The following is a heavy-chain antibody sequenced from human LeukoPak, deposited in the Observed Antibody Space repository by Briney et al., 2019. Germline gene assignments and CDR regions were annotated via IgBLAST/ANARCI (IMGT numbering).Heavy chain of an antibody. D-gene: IGHD5-24*01. V-gene: IGHV3-9*01. CDR1: GFTFDDYA. J-gene: IGHJ3*02. Sequence: GGSLRLSCAASGFTFDDYAMHWVRQAPGKGLEWVSGISWNSGSIGYADSVKGRFTISRDNSKNSLYLQMNSLRTEDTALYYCAKDIRRWLQLYAFDIWGQGTMVTVSS. CDR3: AKDIRRWLQLYAFDI. CDR2: ISWNSGSI.